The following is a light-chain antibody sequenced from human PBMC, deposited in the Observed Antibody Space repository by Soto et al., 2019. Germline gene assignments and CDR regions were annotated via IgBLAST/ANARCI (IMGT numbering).Light chain of an antibody. CDR2: EVT. CDR1: SGDVGGYNF. CDR3: SSYTSSNTPYV. V-gene: IGLV2-14*01. J-gene: IGLJ1*01. Sequence: QSVLTQPASVSGSPGQSITISCTGSSGDVGGYNFVSSYQHHPGKAPKLILYEVTTRPSGVSSRFSGSKSGNTASLTISGLQADDEANYYCSSYTSSNTPYVFXTGTKVTVL.